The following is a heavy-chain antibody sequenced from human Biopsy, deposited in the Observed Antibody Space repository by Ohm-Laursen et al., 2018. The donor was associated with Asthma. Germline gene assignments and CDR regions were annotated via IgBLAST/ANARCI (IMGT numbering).Heavy chain of an antibody. V-gene: IGHV3-30-3*01. D-gene: IGHD3-9*01. CDR3: AKDRDYDILTGPPGFDY. CDR1: GFTFSSYA. Sequence: SLRLSCAASGFTFSSYAMHWVRQAPGKGLEWVAVISYDGSNKYYADSVKGRFTISRDNSKNTLYLQMNSLRAEDTAVYYCAKDRDYDILTGPPGFDYWGQGTLVTVSS. CDR2: ISYDGSNK. J-gene: IGHJ4*02.